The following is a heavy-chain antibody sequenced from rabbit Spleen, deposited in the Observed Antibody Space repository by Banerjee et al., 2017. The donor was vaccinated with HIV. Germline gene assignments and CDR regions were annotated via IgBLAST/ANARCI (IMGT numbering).Heavy chain of an antibody. D-gene: IGHD1-1*01. CDR1: GFDFSSGYD. V-gene: IGHV1S45*01. J-gene: IGHJ6*01. CDR2: IYTANGAT. Sequence: QEQLVESGGGLVQPEGSLTLTCTASGFDFSSGYDMCWVRQAPGKGPEWTACIYTANGATYYARWAKGRFTISKTSATTVFLQMTSLTAADTATYFCARDLPDIIGWNFGFWGQGTLVTVS. CDR3: ARDLPDIIGWNFGF.